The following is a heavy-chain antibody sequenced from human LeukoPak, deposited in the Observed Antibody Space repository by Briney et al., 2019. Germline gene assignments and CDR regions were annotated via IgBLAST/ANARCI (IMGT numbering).Heavy chain of an antibody. CDR3: ARLGYSSGWRPPPYWYFDL. CDR2: IYYSGST. V-gene: IGHV4-39*07. CDR1: GGSISSSSYY. J-gene: IGHJ2*01. D-gene: IGHD6-19*01. Sequence: SETLSLTCTVSGGSISSSSYYWGWIRQPPGKGLEWIGSIYYSGSTYYNPSLKSRVTISVDTSKNQFSLKLSSVTAADTAVYYCARLGYSSGWRPPPYWYFDLWGRGTLVTVSS.